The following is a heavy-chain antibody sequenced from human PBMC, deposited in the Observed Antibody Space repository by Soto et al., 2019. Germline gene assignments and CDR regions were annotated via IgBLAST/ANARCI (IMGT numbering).Heavy chain of an antibody. Sequence: SETLSLTCTVSGGSISSSSYYWGWIRQPPGKGLEWIGSIYYSGSTYYNPSLKSRVTISVDTSKNQFSLKLSSVTAADTAVYYCARIVWFGELLLDYYMDVWGKGTTVTSP. V-gene: IGHV4-39*01. CDR1: GGSISSSSYY. CDR3: ARIVWFGELLLDYYMDV. CDR2: IYYSGST. D-gene: IGHD3-10*01. J-gene: IGHJ6*03.